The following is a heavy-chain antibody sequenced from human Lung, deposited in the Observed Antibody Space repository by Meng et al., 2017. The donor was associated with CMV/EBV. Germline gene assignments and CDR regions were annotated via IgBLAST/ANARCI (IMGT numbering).Heavy chain of an antibody. CDR1: GFTFDDYA. D-gene: IGHD2/OR15-2a*01. Sequence: PCAASGFTFDDYAMHWVRQAPGKGLEWVSGISWNSGSIGYADSVKGRFTISRDNAKNSLYLQMNSLRAEDTALYYCAKDKEYYPDAFDIWGQGTMVTVSS. J-gene: IGHJ3*02. CDR2: ISWNSGSI. CDR3: AKDKEYYPDAFDI. V-gene: IGHV3-9*01.